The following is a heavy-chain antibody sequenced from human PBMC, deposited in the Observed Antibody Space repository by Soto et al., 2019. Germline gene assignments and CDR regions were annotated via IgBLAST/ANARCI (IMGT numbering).Heavy chain of an antibody. CDR2: ISGSGGST. V-gene: IGHV3-23*01. J-gene: IGHJ3*02. CDR3: AKAREGGYRKNAFDI. Sequence: GGSLRLSCAASGFTFSSYAMSWVRQAPGKGLEWVSAISGSGGSTYYADSVKGRFTISRDNSKNTLYLQMNSLRAEDTVVYYCAKAREGGYRKNAFDIWGQGTMVTVSS. CDR1: GFTFSSYA. D-gene: IGHD6-13*01.